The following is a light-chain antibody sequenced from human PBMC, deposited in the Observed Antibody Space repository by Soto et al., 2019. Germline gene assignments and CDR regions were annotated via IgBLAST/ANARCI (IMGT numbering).Light chain of an antibody. J-gene: IGKJ2*01. Sequence: EIVLTQSPGTLSLSPRERATLSCRASQSVYSNYLAWYQQKPGQAPRLLIYRASSRATGIPDRFSGSGSGTDCTLTISRLAPEDFALYYCQQYGGSPLFTFGQGTKLKIK. CDR1: QSVYSNY. V-gene: IGKV3-20*01. CDR2: RAS. CDR3: QQYGGSPLFT.